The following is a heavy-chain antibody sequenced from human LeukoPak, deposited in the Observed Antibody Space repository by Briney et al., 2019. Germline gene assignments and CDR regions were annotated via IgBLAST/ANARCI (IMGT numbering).Heavy chain of an antibody. Sequence: SETLSLTCTVSGDSISSSSYFWGWIRQPPGKGLEWIGNIYYSGSTYYNPSLKSRVTISVDTSKNQFSLKLSSVTAADTAVYYCARRLGGAEYFQHWGQGTLVTVSS. CDR2: IYYSGST. CDR1: GDSISSSSYF. V-gene: IGHV4-39*01. D-gene: IGHD3-16*01. J-gene: IGHJ1*01. CDR3: ARRLGGAEYFQH.